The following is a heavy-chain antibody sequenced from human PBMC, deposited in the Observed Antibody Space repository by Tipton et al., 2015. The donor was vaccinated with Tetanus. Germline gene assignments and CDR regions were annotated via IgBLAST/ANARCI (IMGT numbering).Heavy chain of an antibody. CDR2: IYYYNGST. Sequence: TLSLTCTVSGGSISSGTYYWGWIRQPPGRGLEWIGSIYYYNGSTYYTPSLESRATISLDTSKNQFSLRLSSVTAADTAVYYCVLTTDNWFDPWGQGTLVTVSS. V-gene: IGHV4-39*01. D-gene: IGHD1-1*01. CDR3: VLTTDNWFDP. J-gene: IGHJ5*02. CDR1: GGSISSGTYY.